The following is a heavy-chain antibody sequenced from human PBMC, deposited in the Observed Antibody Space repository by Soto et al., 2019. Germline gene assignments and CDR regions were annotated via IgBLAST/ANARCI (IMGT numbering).Heavy chain of an antibody. J-gene: IGHJ6*03. CDR3: ARVFPEKAVANYTLGLYYYYYMDV. Sequence: GGSLRLSCAASGFSFSSFAMNWVRQAPGKGLEWVSYISSSGSTIYYADSVKGRFTISRDNAKNSLYLQMNSLRAEDTAVYYCARVFPEKAVANYTLGLYYYYYMDVWGKGTTVTVSS. CDR2: ISSSGSTI. D-gene: IGHD6-19*01. CDR1: GFSFSSFA. V-gene: IGHV3-48*04.